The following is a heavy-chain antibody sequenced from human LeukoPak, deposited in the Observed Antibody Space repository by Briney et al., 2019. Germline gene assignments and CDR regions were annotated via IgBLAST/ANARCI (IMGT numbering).Heavy chain of an antibody. Sequence: SETLSLTCTVSGGSISSYYWSWIRQPAGKALEWIGRIHIGGNTNYNPSLNSRVTISVDTSKNQFSLNLNSVTATDTAVYYCARDDSRGYNYGHYYYYMDVWGKGTTVTVSS. V-gene: IGHV4-4*07. CDR2: IHIGGNT. CDR1: GGSISSYY. J-gene: IGHJ6*03. CDR3: ARDDSRGYNYGHYYYYMDV. D-gene: IGHD5-18*01.